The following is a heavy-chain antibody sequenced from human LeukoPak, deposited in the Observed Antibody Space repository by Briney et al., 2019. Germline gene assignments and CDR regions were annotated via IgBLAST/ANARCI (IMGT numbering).Heavy chain of an antibody. V-gene: IGHV4-59*01. Sequence: SETLSITCTVSGGSISSYYWSWIRQPPGKGLEWIGYIYYTGSTNYNPSLKSRVTISVDTSKNQFSLKLNSVTAPDTAVYYCASDSGSYTYWGQGTLVTVSS. CDR3: ASDSGSYTY. D-gene: IGHD3-10*01. J-gene: IGHJ4*02. CDR2: IYYTGST. CDR1: GGSISSYY.